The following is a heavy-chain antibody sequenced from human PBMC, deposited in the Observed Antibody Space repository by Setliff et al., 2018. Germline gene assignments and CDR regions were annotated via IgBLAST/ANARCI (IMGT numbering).Heavy chain of an antibody. CDR3: ARSPEVGATTYYYYYYMDV. J-gene: IGHJ6*03. CDR1: RGSISNNAYY. CDR2: IYYSGST. Sequence: KTSETLSLTCTVSRGSISNNAYYWAWIRQPPGKGLEWIGSIYYSGSTYYNPSLKSRVTIAVDTSKNQFSLKLSSVTAADTAVYYCARSPEVGATTYYYYYYMDVWGKGTTVTVSS. D-gene: IGHD1-26*01. V-gene: IGHV4-39*07.